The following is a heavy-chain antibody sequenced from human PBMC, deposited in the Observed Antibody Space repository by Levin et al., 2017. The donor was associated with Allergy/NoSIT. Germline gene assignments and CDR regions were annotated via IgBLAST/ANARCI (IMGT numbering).Heavy chain of an antibody. J-gene: IGHJ4*02. D-gene: IGHD6-19*01. CDR1: GYSFATYW. V-gene: IGHV5-51*01. CDR2: IYPGDSDT. CDR3: TRRSSAWSFDY. Sequence: GESLKISCKGSGYSFATYWIAWVRQMPGKGLECMGIIYPGDSDTRYSPSFQGHVTISADESINTAYLQWSSLKASDTAMYYCTRRSSAWSFDYWGQGTLVTVSS.